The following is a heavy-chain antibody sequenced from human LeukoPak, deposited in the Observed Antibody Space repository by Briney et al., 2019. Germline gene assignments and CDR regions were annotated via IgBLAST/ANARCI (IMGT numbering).Heavy chain of an antibody. Sequence: ASVKVSCKASGFTFSSYSMNWVRQAPGKGLEWVSSISSSSSYIYYADSVKGRFTISRDNAKNSLYQQMNSLRAEDTAVYYCAREADDGSGSYLIDYWGQGTLVTVSS. CDR1: GFTFSSYS. J-gene: IGHJ4*02. CDR3: AREADDGSGSYLIDY. D-gene: IGHD3-10*01. V-gene: IGHV3-21*01. CDR2: ISSSSSYI.